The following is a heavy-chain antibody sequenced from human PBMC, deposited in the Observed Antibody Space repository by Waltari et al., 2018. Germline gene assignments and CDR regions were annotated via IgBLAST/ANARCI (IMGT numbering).Heavy chain of an antibody. D-gene: IGHD7-27*01. CDR2: ISGSGGST. V-gene: IGHV3-23*04. Sequence: EVQLAESGGGLVQPGGSLGLSCAVSGFTFSSYAMIWVRQAPGKGLEWVSGISGSGGSTYYADSLKGRFTISRDNSKNTLYLQMNSLRAEDTAVYYCANWGKYYYYMDVWGKGTTVTVSS. CDR1: GFTFSSYA. J-gene: IGHJ6*03. CDR3: ANWGKYYYYMDV.